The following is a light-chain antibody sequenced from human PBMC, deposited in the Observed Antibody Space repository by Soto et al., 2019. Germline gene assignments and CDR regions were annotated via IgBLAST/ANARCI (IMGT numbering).Light chain of an antibody. CDR2: DVS. CDR1: SSDVVGYNY. V-gene: IGLV2-14*01. Sequence: QSALTQPASVSGSPGQSITISCTGTSSDVVGYNYVSWYQQHPGKAPKLMIYDVSNRPSGGSNRFSRSKSGNTASLTISGLQAEDEADYYCSSYTSSSTLVFGGGTKLTVL. J-gene: IGLJ2*01. CDR3: SSYTSSSTLV.